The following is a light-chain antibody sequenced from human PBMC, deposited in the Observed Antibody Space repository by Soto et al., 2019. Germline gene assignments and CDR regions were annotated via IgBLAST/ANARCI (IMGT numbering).Light chain of an antibody. J-gene: IGKJ5*01. V-gene: IGKV1-27*01. CDR1: QGISSD. CDR3: QNYNSAPST. Sequence: DIQMTQSPSSLSASVGDRVTITCRASQGISSDLAWYQQKPGKVPKLLIYAASTLQSGVPSRFSGSGSGTDFTLTISNLQPEDVATYYCQNYNSAPSTFGQGTRLEIK. CDR2: AAS.